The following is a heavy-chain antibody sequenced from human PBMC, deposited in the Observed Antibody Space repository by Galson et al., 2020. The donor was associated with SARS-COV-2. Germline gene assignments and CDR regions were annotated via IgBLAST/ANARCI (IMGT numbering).Heavy chain of an antibody. CDR1: TFSGYS. J-gene: IGHJ4*02. CDR3: ARMTTAFDS. CDR2: VSPDGRDK. D-gene: IGHD1-1*01. Sequence: GGSLRLSCAFTFSGYSIHWVRQAPGKGLEWVAFVSPDGRDKNYGESVKGRFTISRDNSKRTVYLQMNSLRSDDTAVYYCARMTTAFDSWGRGALVTVHS. V-gene: IGHV3-30-3*01.